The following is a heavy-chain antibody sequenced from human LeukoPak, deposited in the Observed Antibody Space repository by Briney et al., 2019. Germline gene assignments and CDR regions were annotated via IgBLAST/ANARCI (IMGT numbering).Heavy chain of an antibody. Sequence: GASVKVSCKASGYTFTSYGISWVRQAPGQGLEWVGWISACNGNTNYAQKLQGRVTMTTDTSTSTAYMELRSLRSDDTAVYYCARDRKVLRFLEWLLWNPFDYWGQGTLVTVSS. V-gene: IGHV1-18*01. CDR1: GYTFTSYG. J-gene: IGHJ4*02. CDR3: ARDRKVLRFLEWLLWNPFDY. D-gene: IGHD3-3*01. CDR2: ISACNGNT.